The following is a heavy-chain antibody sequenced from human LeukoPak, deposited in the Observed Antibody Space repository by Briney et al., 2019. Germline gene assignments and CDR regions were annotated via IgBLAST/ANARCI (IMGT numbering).Heavy chain of an antibody. CDR2: IYYSGST. CDR3: ARNDYGDYRWFDP. Sequence: KPSETLSLTCTVSGGSISSSSYYWGWIRQPPGKGLEWIGSIYYSGSTYYNPSLKSRVTISVDTSKNQFSLKLSSVTAADTAVYYCARNDYGDYRWFDPWGQGTLVTVSS. V-gene: IGHV4-39*07. CDR1: GGSISSSSYY. J-gene: IGHJ5*02. D-gene: IGHD4-17*01.